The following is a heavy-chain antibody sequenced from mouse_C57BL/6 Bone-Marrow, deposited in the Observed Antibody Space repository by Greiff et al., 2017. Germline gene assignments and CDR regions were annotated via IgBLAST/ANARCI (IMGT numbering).Heavy chain of an antibody. CDR3: TLVYYYGSSSYFDG. D-gene: IGHD1-1*01. CDR2: IDPENGDT. J-gene: IGHJ1*03. V-gene: IGHV14-4*01. Sequence: EVQLQQSGAELVRPGASVKLSCTASGFNIKDDYMHWVKQRPEQGLEWIGWIDPENGDTEYASKFQGKATITADTSSNTAYLQLSSLTSEDTAVYYCTLVYYYGSSSYFDGWGTGTTVTVSS. CDR1: GFNIKDDY.